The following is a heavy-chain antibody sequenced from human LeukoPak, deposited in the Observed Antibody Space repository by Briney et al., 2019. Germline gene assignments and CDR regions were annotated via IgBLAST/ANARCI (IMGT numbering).Heavy chain of an antibody. Sequence: SVKVSCKASGGTFSSYAVSWVRQAPGQGLEWMGGIIPIFGTANYAQKFQGRVTITADESTSTAYMELSSLRSEDTAVYYCASGSSGYYYGQGNYWGQGTLVTVSS. V-gene: IGHV1-69*13. CDR3: ASGSSGYYYGQGNY. J-gene: IGHJ4*02. D-gene: IGHD3-22*01. CDR2: IIPIFGTA. CDR1: GGTFSSYA.